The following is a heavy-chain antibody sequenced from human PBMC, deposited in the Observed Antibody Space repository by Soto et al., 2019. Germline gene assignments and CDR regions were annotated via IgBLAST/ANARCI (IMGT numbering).Heavy chain of an antibody. CDR2: IYYSGST. Sequence: TETLSLTCTVSGGSISSYYWSWIRQPPGKGLEWIGYIYYSGSTNYNPSLKSRVTISVDTSKNQFSLKLSSVTAADTAVYYCAREIEAGDYAFDIWGQGTMVTVSS. J-gene: IGHJ3*02. CDR3: AREIEAGDYAFDI. CDR1: GGSISSYY. D-gene: IGHD4-17*01. V-gene: IGHV4-59*01.